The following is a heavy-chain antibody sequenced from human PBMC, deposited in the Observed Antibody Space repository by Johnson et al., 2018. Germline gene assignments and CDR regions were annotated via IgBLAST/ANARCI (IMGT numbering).Heavy chain of an antibody. CDR1: GYSFTSYW. Sequence: VELVQSGAEVKKHGESLKISCKGSGYSFTSYWIGWVRQMTGKGLEWMGIIYTGDSDTKYSPSFQGQVTISADKSINTAPPQVSFLRASDTAIYYCARHRRYTFGPKLNNYDFYYMGVGGTGTTVTVSS. CDR3: ARHRRYTFGPKLNNYDFYYMGV. CDR2: IYTGDSDT. D-gene: IGHD3-16*01. V-gene: IGHV5-51*01. J-gene: IGHJ6*03.